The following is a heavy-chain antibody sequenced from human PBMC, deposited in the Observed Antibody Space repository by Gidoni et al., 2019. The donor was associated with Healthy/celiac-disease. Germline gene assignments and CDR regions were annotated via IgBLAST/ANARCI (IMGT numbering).Heavy chain of an antibody. D-gene: IGHD2-2*01. Sequence: QVQLQQWGAGLLKPSETLSLTCAVYGGSFSGYYWSWIRQPPGKGLEWIGEINHSGSTNYNPSLKSRVTISVDTSKNQFSLKLSSVTAADTAVYYCARADIVVVPAAYYYYYGMDVWGQGTTVTVSS. CDR1: GGSFSGYY. CDR2: INHSGST. J-gene: IGHJ6*02. CDR3: ARADIVVVPAAYYYYYGMDV. V-gene: IGHV4-34*01.